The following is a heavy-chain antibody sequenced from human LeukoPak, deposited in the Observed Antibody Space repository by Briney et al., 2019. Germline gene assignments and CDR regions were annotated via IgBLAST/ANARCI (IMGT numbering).Heavy chain of an antibody. V-gene: IGHV3-21*01. Sequence: GGSLRLSCAASGFTFSSYSMNWVRQAPGKGLEWVSSISSSSSYIYYADSVKGRFTISRDNAKNSLYLQMNSLRAEDTAVYYCARVIVGALGAFDIWGQGTMVTVSS. J-gene: IGHJ3*02. CDR3: ARVIVGALGAFDI. CDR1: GFTFSSYS. D-gene: IGHD1-26*01. CDR2: ISSSSSYI.